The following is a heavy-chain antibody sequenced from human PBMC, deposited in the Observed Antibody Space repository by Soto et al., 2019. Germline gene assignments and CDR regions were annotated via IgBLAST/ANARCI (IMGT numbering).Heavy chain of an antibody. Sequence: AGGSLRLSCAASGISFSNYAMSWVRQAPGKGLEWISAISGDGVSKLYADSVRGRFTISRDNAANTLYLQMNSLRTEDTALYYCAKKDRLYGVAVPFDSWGQGTLVTVSS. CDR2: ISGDGVSK. CDR1: GISFSNYA. J-gene: IGHJ4*02. CDR3: AKKDRLYGVAVPFDS. V-gene: IGHV3-23*01. D-gene: IGHD6-19*01.